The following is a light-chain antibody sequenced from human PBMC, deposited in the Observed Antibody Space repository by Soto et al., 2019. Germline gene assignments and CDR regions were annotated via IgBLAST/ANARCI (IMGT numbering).Light chain of an antibody. J-gene: IGLJ1*01. CDR1: SSDIGGYDY. V-gene: IGLV2-14*01. CDR2: DVS. CDR3: CSYMTSSSLNFV. Sequence: QSVLTQPASVSGSPGQSITISCTGTSSDIGGYDYVSWYQQHPDKAPRLLIYDVSNRPSGISNRFSGSKSGNTASLTISGLQAEDEADYYCCSYMTSSSLNFVFGSGTKVTVL.